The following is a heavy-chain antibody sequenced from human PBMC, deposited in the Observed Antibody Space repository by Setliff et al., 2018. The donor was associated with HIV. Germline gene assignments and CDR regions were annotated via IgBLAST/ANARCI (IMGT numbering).Heavy chain of an antibody. Sequence: GGSLRLSCAASGFSFSDCSMNWVRQAPGKGPEWVSSISSRGAYIFYAESMKGQFTISRDNTKNSLYLQMNSLRAEDTAVYYCARDHSITPPHWGQGTLVTVSS. V-gene: IGHV3-21*04. CDR3: ARDHSITPPH. J-gene: IGHJ4*02. CDR2: ISSRGAYI. CDR1: GFSFSDCS. D-gene: IGHD3-3*02.